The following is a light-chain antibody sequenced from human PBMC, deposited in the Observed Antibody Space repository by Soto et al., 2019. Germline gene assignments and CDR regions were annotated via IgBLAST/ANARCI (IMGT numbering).Light chain of an antibody. V-gene: IGKV3-15*01. Sequence: EIVMTQSPATLAVSPGEGATLSCRASQSIRNSLAWFQQKPGQAPSLLIYGASTRAPGIPARFSGSGSGTEFTLTISSLQSEDFAVYYCQQYNAWPRAFGQGTKVDIK. CDR1: QSIRNS. CDR3: QQYNAWPRA. J-gene: IGKJ1*01. CDR2: GAS.